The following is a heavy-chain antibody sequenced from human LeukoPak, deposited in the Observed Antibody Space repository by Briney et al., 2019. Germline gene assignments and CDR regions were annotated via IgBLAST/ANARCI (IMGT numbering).Heavy chain of an antibody. V-gene: IGHV3-30-3*01. J-gene: IGHJ3*02. Sequence: GGSLRLPCAASGFTFSSYAMHWVRQAPGKGLEWVAVISYDGSNKYYADSVKGRFTISRDNSKNTLYLQMNSLRAEDTAVYYCARATPEDAFDIWGQGTMVTVSS. CDR3: ARATPEDAFDI. CDR1: GFTFSSYA. CDR2: ISYDGSNK.